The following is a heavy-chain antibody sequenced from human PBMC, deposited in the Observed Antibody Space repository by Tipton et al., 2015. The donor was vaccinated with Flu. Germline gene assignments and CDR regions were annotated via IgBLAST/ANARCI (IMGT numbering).Heavy chain of an antibody. CDR3: ARGGAYGEVTDY. CDR2: IYYSGST. CDR1: GGSISSSSYY. Sequence: LRLSCTVSGGSISSSSYYWGWIRQPPGKGLEWIGYIYYSGSTNYNPSLKSRVTISVDTSKNQFSLKLSSVTAADTAVYYCARGGAYGEVTDYWGQGTLVTVSS. J-gene: IGHJ4*02. V-gene: IGHV4-61*05. D-gene: IGHD4-17*01.